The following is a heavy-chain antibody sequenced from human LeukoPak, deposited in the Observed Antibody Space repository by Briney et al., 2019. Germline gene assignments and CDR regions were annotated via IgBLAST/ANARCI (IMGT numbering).Heavy chain of an antibody. CDR2: IYPDDSDT. J-gene: IGHJ4*02. CDR1: GYSFTNYW. Sequence: PGESLKISCKGSGYSFTNYWIGWVRQMPGKGLEWMGIIYPDDSDTRYSPSFQGQVTISADKSISTAYLQWSSLEASDTAIYYCARHILAAAGTEPFDYWGQGTLVTVSS. V-gene: IGHV5-51*01. CDR3: ARHILAAAGTEPFDY. D-gene: IGHD6-13*01.